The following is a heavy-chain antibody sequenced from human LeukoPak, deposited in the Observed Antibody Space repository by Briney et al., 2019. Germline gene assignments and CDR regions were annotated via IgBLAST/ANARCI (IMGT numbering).Heavy chain of an antibody. CDR1: GVSLSTYY. Sequence: SETLSLTCSVSGVSLSTYYWTWTRQPPGKGMEWVGFIHQSGRNEYNPSLKSRVTMSLDTSRTQFSLKMSTVTAADTAVYYCSREQYTSGGSGWFGMDVWGQGTTVTVSS. J-gene: IGHJ6*02. CDR3: SREQYTSGGSGWFGMDV. V-gene: IGHV4-59*12. CDR2: IHQSGRN. D-gene: IGHD6-19*01.